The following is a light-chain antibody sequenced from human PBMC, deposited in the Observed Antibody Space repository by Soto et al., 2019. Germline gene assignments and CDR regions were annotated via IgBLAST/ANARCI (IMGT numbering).Light chain of an antibody. J-gene: IGLJ1*01. CDR2: DVS. V-gene: IGLV2-14*01. CDR1: SSDVGGYNY. CDR3: SSYTSSSTYV. Sequence: HSELTQPASVSRSPGQSITISCTGTSSDVGGYNYVSWYQQHPGKAPKLMIYDVSNRPSGVSNRFSGSKSGNTASLTISGLQAEDEADYYCSSYTSSSTYVFGTWTKVTVL.